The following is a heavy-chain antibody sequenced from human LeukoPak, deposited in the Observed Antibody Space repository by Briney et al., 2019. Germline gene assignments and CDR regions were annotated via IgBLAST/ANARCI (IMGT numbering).Heavy chain of an antibody. CDR1: GFTFSSYA. CDR2: ISYDGSNK. J-gene: IGHJ4*02. CDR3: AKDYGDTARGY. Sequence: SGGSLRLSCAASGFTFSSYAMSWVRQAPGKGLEWVAVISYDGSNKYYADSVKGRFTISRDNSKNTLYLQMNSLRAEDTAVYYCAKDYGDTARGYWGQGTLVTVSS. D-gene: IGHD5-18*01. V-gene: IGHV3-30*18.